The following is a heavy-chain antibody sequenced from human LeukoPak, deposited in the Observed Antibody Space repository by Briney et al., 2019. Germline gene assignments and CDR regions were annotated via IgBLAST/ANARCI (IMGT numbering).Heavy chain of an antibody. J-gene: IGHJ5*02. CDR1: GGSISGYY. CDR2: IYTSGST. Sequence: SETLSLTCTVSGGSISGYYWSWIRQPPGKGLEWIGYIYTSGSTNYKPSLKSRGTISVDTSKNQLSLKLSSVAAADTAVYYCARTTVVNTWFDPWGQGTLVPVSS. CDR3: ARTTVVNTWFDP. D-gene: IGHD4-23*01. V-gene: IGHV4-4*09.